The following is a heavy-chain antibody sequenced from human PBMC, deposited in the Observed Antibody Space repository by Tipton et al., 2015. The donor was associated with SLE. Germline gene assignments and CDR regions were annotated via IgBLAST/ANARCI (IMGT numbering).Heavy chain of an antibody. D-gene: IGHD6-19*01. V-gene: IGHV4-34*01. CDR2: INHSGST. CDR3: ARWGRGSGWYGY. CDR1: GGSFRGYY. Sequence: TLSLTCAVYGGSFRGYYWSWFRLPPGTGLEWIGEINHSGSTNYNPSLKSRVTISVDTSKNQFSLKLSTVTAADTAVYYCARWGRGSGWYGYWGQGTLVTVSS. J-gene: IGHJ4*02.